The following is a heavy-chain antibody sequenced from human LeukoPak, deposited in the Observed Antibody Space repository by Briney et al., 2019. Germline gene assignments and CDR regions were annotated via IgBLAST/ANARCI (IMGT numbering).Heavy chain of an antibody. Sequence: GGSLRLSCAASGFTFSSYAMSWVRQAPGKGLEWVSDISSSGGSTYYADSVKGRFTISRDNSKNTLYLQMNSLRAEDTAVYNCAKTPGRGAEADSGFDIWGQGTMVTVSS. CDR1: GFTFSSYA. CDR2: ISSSGGST. J-gene: IGHJ3*02. D-gene: IGHD6-19*01. CDR3: AKTPGRGAEADSGFDI. V-gene: IGHV3-23*01.